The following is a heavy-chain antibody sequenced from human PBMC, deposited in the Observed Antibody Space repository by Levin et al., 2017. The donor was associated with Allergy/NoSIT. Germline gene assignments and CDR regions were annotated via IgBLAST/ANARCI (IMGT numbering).Heavy chain of an antibody. CDR1: NGSISSDY. D-gene: IGHD4-17*01. Sequence: SETLSLTCTVSNGSISSDYWTWIRQSPGKGLEWIGYIYYNGGTNYNPSFKSRVTISVDTSKNQFSLKLSSVTAAATAVYYCATSLPRTTVFGYWGRGTLVTVSS. CDR3: ATSLPRTTVFGY. V-gene: IGHV4-59*08. J-gene: IGHJ4*02. CDR2: IYYNGGT.